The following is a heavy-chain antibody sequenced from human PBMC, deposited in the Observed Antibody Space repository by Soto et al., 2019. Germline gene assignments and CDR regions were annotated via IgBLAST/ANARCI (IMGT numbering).Heavy chain of an antibody. CDR3: ARDLDGSRRLDY. Sequence: QVQLVQSGAEVKKPGSSVNVSCKASGGTFSSYPISWVRQAPGQGLEWMGWILPIFGTVNYAQKFQGRVTITADRSTSTAYMDLSSLRSEDTAVYYCARDLDGSRRLDYWDQGTLVTVSS. CDR2: ILPIFGTV. D-gene: IGHD6-13*01. CDR1: GGTFSSYP. V-gene: IGHV1-69*06. J-gene: IGHJ4*02.